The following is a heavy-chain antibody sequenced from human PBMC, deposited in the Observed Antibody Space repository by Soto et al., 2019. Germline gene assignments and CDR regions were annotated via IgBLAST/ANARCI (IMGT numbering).Heavy chain of an antibody. Sequence: PSETLSLTCTVSGDSISSFYWSWIRQPPGKGLEWIGYVSYSGSSNFNPSLKSRVISISRDTSKNQFSLRLTFVTAADTAVYYCARGQSTEGYNFFDHWGQGTLVTVSS. CDR1: GDSISSFY. D-gene: IGHD5-12*01. J-gene: IGHJ4*02. V-gene: IGHV4-59*01. CDR3: ARGQSTEGYNFFDH. CDR2: VSYSGSS.